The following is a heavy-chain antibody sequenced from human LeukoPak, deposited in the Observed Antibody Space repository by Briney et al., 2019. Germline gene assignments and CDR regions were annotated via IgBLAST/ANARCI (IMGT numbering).Heavy chain of an antibody. CDR1: GYNFLSYG. J-gene: IGHJ4*02. CDR3: ARTSVAAADRVGFVDY. Sequence: GASVKVSCKASGYNFLSYGISWVRQAPGRGLEWMRWISTYSEKPNSALKFQGRVTMTTDTSTSTVYMELRSLIADDTALYYCARTSVAAADRVGFVDYWGQGTLVTVSS. CDR2: ISTYSEKP. V-gene: IGHV1-18*01. D-gene: IGHD6-13*01.